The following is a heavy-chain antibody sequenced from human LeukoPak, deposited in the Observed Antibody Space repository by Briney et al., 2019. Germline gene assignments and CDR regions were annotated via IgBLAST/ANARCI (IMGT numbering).Heavy chain of an antibody. CDR2: IYYTGST. CDR3: ARHDFWSGLVDAFDI. D-gene: IGHD3-3*01. CDR1: GGPISSYY. V-gene: IGHV4-59*01. J-gene: IGHJ3*02. Sequence: PSETLSLTCTVSGGPISSYYWSWIRQPPGKGLEWIGFIYYTGSTNYNPSVKSRVTISVDTSKNQFSLKLSSVTAADTAVYYCARHDFWSGLVDAFDIWGQGTMVTVSS.